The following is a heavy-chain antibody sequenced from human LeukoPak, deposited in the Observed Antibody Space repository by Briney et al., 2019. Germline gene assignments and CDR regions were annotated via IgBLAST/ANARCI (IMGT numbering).Heavy chain of an antibody. Sequence: GGSLRLSCAASGFTFSSYAMHWVRQAPGKGLEWVAVISYDGSNKYYADSVKGRFTISRDNSKNTLYLQMNSLRAEDTAVYYCARRSYYDFWSGYDYWGQGTLVTVSS. D-gene: IGHD3-3*01. CDR1: GFTFSSYA. CDR3: ARRSYYDFWSGYDY. CDR2: ISYDGSNK. V-gene: IGHV3-30*04. J-gene: IGHJ4*02.